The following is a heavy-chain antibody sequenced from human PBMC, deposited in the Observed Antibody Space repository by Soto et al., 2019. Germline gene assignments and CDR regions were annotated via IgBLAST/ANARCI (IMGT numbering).Heavy chain of an antibody. J-gene: IGHJ6*02. CDR2: MNPNSGNT. Sequence: GASVKVSCNASGYTFTSYDINWVRQATGQGLEWMGWMNPNSGNTGYAQKFQGRVTMTRNTSISTAYMELSSLRSEDTAVYYCARGDNSGSYYYYGMDVWGQGTTVTVSS. CDR1: GYTFTSYD. V-gene: IGHV1-8*01. CDR3: ARGDNSGSYYYYGMDV. D-gene: IGHD1-26*01.